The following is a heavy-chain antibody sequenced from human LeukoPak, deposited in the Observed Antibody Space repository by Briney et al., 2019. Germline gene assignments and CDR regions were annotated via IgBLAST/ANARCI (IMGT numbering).Heavy chain of an antibody. D-gene: IGHD3-22*01. V-gene: IGHV7-4-1*01. Sequence: ASVKVSCKASGYTFTRNTINWVRQAPGQGLEWMGWVNTNTGNPTYAQGFTGRFVFSSDTSVSTAYLQIGSLKAEDAAVYYCVTNFDSSGYFGYWGQGTLVTVSS. J-gene: IGHJ4*02. CDR2: VNTNTGNP. CDR1: GYTFTRNT. CDR3: VTNFDSSGYFGY.